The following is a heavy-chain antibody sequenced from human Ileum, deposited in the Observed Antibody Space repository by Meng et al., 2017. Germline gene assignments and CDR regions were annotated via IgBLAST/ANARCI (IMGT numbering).Heavy chain of an antibody. Sequence: QLVESGGGLAQPGGSLRLSCAASGFTFTDHWMHWVRQGPGKGLVWVSRINPDGSDPTYADSVKGRFTISRDNAKNTVYLQMNSLRAEDTALYYCTNDRLNHWGQGALVTVSS. CDR1: GFTFTDHW. D-gene: IGHD1-1*01. CDR3: TNDRLNH. CDR2: INPDGSDP. V-gene: IGHV3-74*01. J-gene: IGHJ1*01.